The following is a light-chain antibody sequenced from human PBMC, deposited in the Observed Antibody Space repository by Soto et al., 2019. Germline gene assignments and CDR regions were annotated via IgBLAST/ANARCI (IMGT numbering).Light chain of an antibody. CDR3: SSHSATSPYV. J-gene: IGLJ1*01. Sequence: QSALTQPASVSGSPGQSITISCTGTSNDVGGYNYVSWYQQQPGKAPKLIIYEVSHRPSGISNRFSGSKSGNTASLTISGLHVEDEADYYCSSHSATSPYVFGTGTNVTVL. V-gene: IGLV2-14*01. CDR1: SNDVGGYNY. CDR2: EVS.